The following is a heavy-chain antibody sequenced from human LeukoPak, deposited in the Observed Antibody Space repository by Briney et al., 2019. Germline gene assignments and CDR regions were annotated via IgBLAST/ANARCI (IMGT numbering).Heavy chain of an antibody. CDR1: GFTFSSYW. D-gene: IGHD6-13*01. CDR2: IKQDGSEK. J-gene: IGHJ4*02. V-gene: IGHV3-7*04. Sequence: PGGSLRLSCAASGFTFSSYWMSWVRQAPGKGLVWVANIKQDGSEKYYVDSVKGRFTISRDNAKNSLYLQMNSRRAEDTAVYYCARGYSSSWYMVFAEHKYYFDYWGQGTLVTVSS. CDR3: ARGYSSSWYMVFAEHKYYFDY.